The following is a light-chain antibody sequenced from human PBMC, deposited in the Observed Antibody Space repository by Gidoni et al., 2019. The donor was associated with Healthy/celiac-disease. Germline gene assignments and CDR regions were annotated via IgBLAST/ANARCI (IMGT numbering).Light chain of an antibody. V-gene: IGKV1-5*03. CDR1: QSISSW. CDR3: QQYNSYST. CDR2: KAS. Sequence: DIQIAQSPSTLSASVGDRVTITCRASQSISSWLAWYQQKPGKAPKLLIYKASSLESGVPSRFSGSGSWTEFTLTISSLQPDDFATYYCQQYNSYSTCGQGTRLEIK. J-gene: IGKJ5*01.